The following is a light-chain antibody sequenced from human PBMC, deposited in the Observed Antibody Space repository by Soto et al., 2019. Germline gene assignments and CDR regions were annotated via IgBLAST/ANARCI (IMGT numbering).Light chain of an antibody. V-gene: IGKV1-27*01. J-gene: IGKJ1*01. CDR3: QKYNSALWT. CDR2: KAS. Sequence: IQMSLSPSTLSASVGDRVTITCRASQSISSWLAWYQQKPGKAPKLLIYKASTLQSGVPSRFSGSGSGTDFTLTISSLQPEDVATYYCQKYNSALWTFGQGTKVDIK. CDR1: QSISSW.